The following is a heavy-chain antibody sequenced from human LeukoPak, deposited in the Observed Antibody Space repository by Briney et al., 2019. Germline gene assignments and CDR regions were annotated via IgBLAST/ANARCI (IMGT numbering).Heavy chain of an antibody. CDR2: IIPIFGTA. CDR3: ARGFYGEGFYSDY. J-gene: IGHJ4*02. D-gene: IGHD4-17*01. Sequence: GASVKVSCKASGGTFSSYAISWVRQAPGQGLEWMGGIIPIFGTANYAQKFRGRVTITADESTSTAYMELSSLRSEDTAVYYCARGFYGEGFYSDYWGQGTLVTVSS. V-gene: IGHV1-69*13. CDR1: GGTFSSYA.